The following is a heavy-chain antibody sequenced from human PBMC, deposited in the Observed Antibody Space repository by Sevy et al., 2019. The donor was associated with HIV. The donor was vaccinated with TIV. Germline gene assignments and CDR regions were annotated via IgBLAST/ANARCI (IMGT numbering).Heavy chain of an antibody. CDR2: IKEDGREK. CDR3: ARDFRTRLDYCYDDMDF. V-gene: IGHV3-7*01. CDR1: RFTFSCYL. Sequence: GALGPSFAAPRFTFSCYLMSLVRPAPGKGVGVGWNIKEDGREKNYVDSVKGRVTISSDKAEKSLYLQKISLRGEETAVYFCARDFRTRLDYCYDDMDFWGQGTMVTVSS. D-gene: IGHD6-25*01. J-gene: IGHJ6*02.